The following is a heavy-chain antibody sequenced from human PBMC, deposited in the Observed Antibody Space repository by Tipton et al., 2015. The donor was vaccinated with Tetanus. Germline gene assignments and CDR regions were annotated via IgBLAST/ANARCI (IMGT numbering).Heavy chain of an antibody. CDR3: ARDRVDTAMVPSYFDY. V-gene: IGHV3-48*02. Sequence: SLRLSCAASGFTFSSYSMNWVRQAPGKGLEWVSYISSSSSTIYYADSVKGRFTISRDNAKNSLYLQMNSLRDEDTAVYYCARDRVDTAMVPSYFDYWGQGTLVTVSS. D-gene: IGHD5-18*01. J-gene: IGHJ4*02. CDR2: ISSSSSTI. CDR1: GFTFSSYS.